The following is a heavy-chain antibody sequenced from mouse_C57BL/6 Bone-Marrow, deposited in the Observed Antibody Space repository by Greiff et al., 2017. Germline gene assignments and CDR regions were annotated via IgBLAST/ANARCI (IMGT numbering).Heavy chain of an antibody. J-gene: IGHJ2*01. CDR2: IDPETGGT. V-gene: IGHV1-15*01. CDR1: GYTFTDYE. CDR3: TRWGGFDY. Sequence: QVQLQQSGAELVRPGASVTLSCKASGYTFTDYEMHWVKQTPVHGLEWIGAIDPETGGTAYNQKFKGKAILAADKSSSTAYLGLRSLTSEDSAVYYCTRWGGFDYWGQGTTLTVSS.